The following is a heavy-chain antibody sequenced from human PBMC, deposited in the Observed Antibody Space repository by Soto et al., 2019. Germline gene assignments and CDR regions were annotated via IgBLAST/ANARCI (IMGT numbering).Heavy chain of an antibody. CDR2: ISASGGST. D-gene: IGHD3-10*01. V-gene: IGHV3-23*01. J-gene: IGHJ3*02. Sequence: DVELLESGGGLGQPGGSLRLSCAASGFTFSSYAMSWVRQAPGKGLEWVAAISASGGSTNYADSVKGRFAISRDNSKDTMYMRMNSLRAEDTAVYYCAKDRVIYYGSGSYYIWGRGPLVTVSS. CDR1: GFTFSSYA. CDR3: AKDRVIYYGSGSYYI.